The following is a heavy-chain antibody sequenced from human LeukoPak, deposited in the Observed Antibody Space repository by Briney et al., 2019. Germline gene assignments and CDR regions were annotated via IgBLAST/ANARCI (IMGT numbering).Heavy chain of an antibody. CDR2: INSDGSST. D-gene: IGHD1-26*01. Sequence: GGSLRLSCAASGFTFSSYWMHWVRQAPGKGLVWVSRINSDGSSTNYADSVKGRFTISRDNAKNSLYLQMNSLRAEDTAVYYCARSRSGSYFDYWGQGTLVTVSS. CDR1: GFTFSSYW. CDR3: ARSRSGSYFDY. J-gene: IGHJ4*02. V-gene: IGHV3-74*01.